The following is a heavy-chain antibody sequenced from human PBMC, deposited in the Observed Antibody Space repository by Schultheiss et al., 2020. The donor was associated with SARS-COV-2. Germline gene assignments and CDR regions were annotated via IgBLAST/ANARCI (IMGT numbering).Heavy chain of an antibody. CDR3: ARDRAPGADWFDP. CDR1: GYTFTDYN. J-gene: IGHJ5*02. CDR2: VSTYNGNT. D-gene: IGHD3-10*01. Sequence: ASVKVSCKASGYTFTDYNINWVRQAPGQGLEWMGWVSTYNGNTNFEQNFQGRVTLTTDTSTSTAYMELRSLRSDDTAVYYCARDRAPGADWFDPWGQGTLVTGSS. V-gene: IGHV1-18*04.